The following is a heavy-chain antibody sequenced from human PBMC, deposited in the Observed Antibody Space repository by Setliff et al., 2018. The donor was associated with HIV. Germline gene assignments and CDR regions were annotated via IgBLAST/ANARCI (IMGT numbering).Heavy chain of an antibody. Sequence: PSETLSLTCTVSGDSVTRGGDFWSWIRQPPGKGLEWIGSIYHSGSTYYNPSLKSRVTISVDTSKNQFSLKLSSVTAADTAVYYCARFRVERRLSNWFDPWGQGTLVTVSS. V-gene: IGHV4-38-2*02. CDR1: GDSVTRGGDF. D-gene: IGHD1-1*01. J-gene: IGHJ5*02. CDR3: ARFRVERRLSNWFDP. CDR2: IYHSGST.